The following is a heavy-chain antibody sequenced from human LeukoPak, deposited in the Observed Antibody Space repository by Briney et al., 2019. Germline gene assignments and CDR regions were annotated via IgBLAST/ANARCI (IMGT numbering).Heavy chain of an antibody. D-gene: IGHD5-24*01. Sequence: GASVKVSCKASGGTFSSYAISWLRQAPGQGLEWMGWITGYNGNTDYSQKFQGRVTMTTDTSTTTAYMDLRSLTSDDTAVYYCAREMATIPYAFDIWGQGTMVTVSS. CDR2: ITGYNGNT. CDR3: AREMATIPYAFDI. CDR1: GGTFSSYA. V-gene: IGHV1-18*01. J-gene: IGHJ3*02.